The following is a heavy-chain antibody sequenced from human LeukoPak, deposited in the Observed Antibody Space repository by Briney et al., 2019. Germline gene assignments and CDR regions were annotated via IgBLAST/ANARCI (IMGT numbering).Heavy chain of an antibody. D-gene: IGHD4-17*01. Sequence: SETLSLTCTVSGGSIRSYYWSWIRQPPGKGLEWIGYIYYSGSTNYNPSLKSRVTISVDTSKNQFSLKLSSVTAADTAVYYCARSRDCGDPPDAFDIWGQGTMVTVSS. CDR3: ARSRDCGDPPDAFDI. V-gene: IGHV4-59*01. J-gene: IGHJ3*02. CDR2: IYYSGST. CDR1: GGSIRSYY.